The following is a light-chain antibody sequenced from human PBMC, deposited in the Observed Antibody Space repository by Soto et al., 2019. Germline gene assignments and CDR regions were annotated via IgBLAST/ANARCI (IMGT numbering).Light chain of an antibody. Sequence: EIVMTQSPATLSVSPGERATLSCRASQSVSSNLAWYQQKPGQAPRLLIYGASTRATGIPARFSGSGSGTAFPLPSRRLQSEHFAVSYCQQHPNWPWTFGQGPTVALK. CDR3: QQHPNWPWT. V-gene: IGKV3-15*01. J-gene: IGKJ1*01. CDR1: QSVSSN. CDR2: GAS.